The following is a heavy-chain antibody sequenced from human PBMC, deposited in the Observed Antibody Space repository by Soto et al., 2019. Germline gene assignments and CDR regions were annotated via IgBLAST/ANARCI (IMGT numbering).Heavy chain of an antibody. CDR1: GGTFGHNG. J-gene: IGHJ4*02. Sequence: QVQLVQSGTEVTKPGSSVQVSCKLSGGTFGHNGIISVRQVPGQGLEWLGGIIPVYGTVNYALKFLGKVSITADKSTSTAYMELSGLRPEDTALYFCARDGGVTGMTTILDYWGQGTLIHVSS. CDR2: IIPVYGTV. CDR3: ARDGGVTGMTTILDY. D-gene: IGHD2-8*02. V-gene: IGHV1-69*14.